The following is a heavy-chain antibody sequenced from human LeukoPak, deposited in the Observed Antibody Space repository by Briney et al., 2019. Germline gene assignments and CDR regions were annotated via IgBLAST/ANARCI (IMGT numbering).Heavy chain of an antibody. CDR2: IYYSGTT. J-gene: IGHJ4*02. V-gene: IGHV4-39*01. CDR3: ARRVRVGFREGSFDY. Sequence: SETLSLTCTDSGASVSRTSFYWAWIRQSPGKGLEWIGNIYYSGTTYYNPSLKSRVTISVDTSKNQFSLKLSSVTAADTAVYYCARRVRVGFREGSFDYWGQGTLLTVSS. D-gene: IGHD1-26*01. CDR1: GASVSRTSFY.